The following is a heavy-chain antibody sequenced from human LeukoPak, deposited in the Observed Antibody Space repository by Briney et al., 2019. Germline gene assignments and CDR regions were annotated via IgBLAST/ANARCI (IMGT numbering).Heavy chain of an antibody. CDR3: AKPRVGAFDY. CDR2: LTCTCGST. Sequence: GGCLRLSCASSGFTFSIYAMICVPHARLKGLEGGSALTCTCGSTFCADALKGRFSISRDNSKHPLYLQMDRLRAEDTAVYYCAKPRVGAFDYWGQGPLVTVS. J-gene: IGHJ4*02. CDR1: GFTFSIYA. V-gene: IGHV3-23*01. D-gene: IGHD1-26*01.